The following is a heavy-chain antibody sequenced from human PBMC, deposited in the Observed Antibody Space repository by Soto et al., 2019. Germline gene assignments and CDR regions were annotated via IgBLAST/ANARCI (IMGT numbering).Heavy chain of an antibody. V-gene: IGHV1-18*01. Sequence: ASVKVSCKASGYTFTSYGISWVRQAPGQGLEWMGWISAYNGNTNYAQKLQGRVTMTTDTSTSTAYMELRSLRSDDTAVYYCARDNLRYNWIFLFLYYYYGMDVWCTGPTVTV. J-gene: IGHJ6*04. CDR3: ARDNLRYNWIFLFLYYYYGMDV. CDR1: GYTFTSYG. D-gene: IGHD1-20*01. CDR2: ISAYNGNT.